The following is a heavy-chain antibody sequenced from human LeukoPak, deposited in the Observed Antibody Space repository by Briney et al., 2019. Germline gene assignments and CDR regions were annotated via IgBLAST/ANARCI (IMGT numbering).Heavy chain of an antibody. Sequence: TGGSLRLSCAASGFTFSSYSMNWVRQAPGKGLEWVSSISSSSYIYYADSVKGRFTIPRDNAKNSLYLQMNSLRAEDTAVYYCARGYYYDSSGYTYWGQGTLVTVSS. V-gene: IGHV3-21*01. CDR2: ISSSSYI. D-gene: IGHD3-22*01. J-gene: IGHJ4*02. CDR1: GFTFSSYS. CDR3: ARGYYYDSSGYTY.